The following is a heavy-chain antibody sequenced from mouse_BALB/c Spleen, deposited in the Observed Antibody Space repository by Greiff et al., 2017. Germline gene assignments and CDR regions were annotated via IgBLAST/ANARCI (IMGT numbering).Heavy chain of an antibody. Sequence: VKLVESGPGLVAPSQSLSITCTVSGFSLTSYGVHWVRQPPGKGLEWLGVIWAGGSTNYNSALMSRLSISKDNSKSQVFLKMNSLQTDDTAMYYCARGRYDYDVGFDYWGQGTTLTVSS. J-gene: IGHJ2*01. D-gene: IGHD2-4*01. V-gene: IGHV2-9*02. CDR1: GFSLTSYG. CDR2: IWAGGST. CDR3: ARGRYDYDVGFDY.